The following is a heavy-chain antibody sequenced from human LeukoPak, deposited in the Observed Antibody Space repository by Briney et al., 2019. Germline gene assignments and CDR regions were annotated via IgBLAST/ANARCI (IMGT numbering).Heavy chain of an antibody. D-gene: IGHD1-14*01. CDR3: ARDITSHYFDY. CDR2: IWYDGSDK. J-gene: IGHJ4*02. Sequence: GGSLRLSCSASGFTFTRHGMHWVRQAPVKGLEWVAVIWYDGSDKYYTDSVKGRFTISRDNSRNTLYLQMNSLRVEDTAIYYCARDITSHYFDYCGQGALVTVSS. CDR1: GFTFTRHG. V-gene: IGHV3-33*01.